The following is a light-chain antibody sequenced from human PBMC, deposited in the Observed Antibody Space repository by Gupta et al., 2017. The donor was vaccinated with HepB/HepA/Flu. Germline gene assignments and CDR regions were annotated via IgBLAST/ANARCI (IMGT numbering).Light chain of an antibody. V-gene: IGKV1-12*02. CDR3: QQANSIPST. CDR2: AAS. CDR1: QGISSW. Sequence: DTQMIHSPSSVSASVGARVTITCRASQGISSWLAWYQQKPGKAPKLLIYAASSLQSGVPSRFSGSGSGTDFTLTISSLQAEDAATYYCQQANSIPSTFGQGTKLEIK. J-gene: IGKJ2*01.